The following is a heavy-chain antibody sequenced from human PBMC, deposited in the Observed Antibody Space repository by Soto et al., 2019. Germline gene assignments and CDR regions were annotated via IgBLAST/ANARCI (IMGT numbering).Heavy chain of an antibody. V-gene: IGHV6-1*01. CDR2: TYYRSKWYN. D-gene: IGHD6-19*01. J-gene: IGHJ3*02. Sequence: KQSQTLSLTCAISGDSVSSNSAAWNWIRQSPSRGLEWLGRTYYRSKWYNDYAVSVKSRITINPDTSKNQFSLQLNSVTPEDTAVYYCARDLRSIAVAPVPFDIWGQGTMVTVSS. CDR1: GDSVSSNSAA. CDR3: ARDLRSIAVAPVPFDI.